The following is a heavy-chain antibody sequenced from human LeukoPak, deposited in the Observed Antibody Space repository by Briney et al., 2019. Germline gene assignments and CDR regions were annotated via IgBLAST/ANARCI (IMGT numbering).Heavy chain of an antibody. CDR2: ISGSGGST. CDR1: GFTFSDYY. D-gene: IGHD2-2*01. V-gene: IGHV3-23*01. CDR3: AKDPGYCSSSSCRTTHLY. J-gene: IGHJ4*02. Sequence: GGSLRLSCGASGFTFSDYYMSWIRQAPGKGLEWVLAISGSGGSTYYADSVKGRFTISRDNSKNTLSLQVNSLRAEDTAVYYCAKDPGYCSSSSCRTTHLYWGQGTLVTVSS.